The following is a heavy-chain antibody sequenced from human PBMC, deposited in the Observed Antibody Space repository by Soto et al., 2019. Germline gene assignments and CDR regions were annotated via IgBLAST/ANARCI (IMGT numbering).Heavy chain of an antibody. CDR3: AREGDSSSYYRGENGMDV. CDR1: GATFTSYG. J-gene: IGHJ6*02. CDR2: ITSYNGNT. D-gene: IGHD3-22*01. Sequence: ASVKVCCKASGATFTSYGISWVRQAPGQGLEWMGWITSYNGNTNYEQKLQGRLTITTDTSKSTAYIELNSLRADDKAVYYCAREGDSSSYYRGENGMDVWGQGTTVTVSS. V-gene: IGHV1-18*04.